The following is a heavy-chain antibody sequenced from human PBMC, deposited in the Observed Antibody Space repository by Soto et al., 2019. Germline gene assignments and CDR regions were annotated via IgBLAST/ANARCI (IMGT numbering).Heavy chain of an antibody. CDR3: TRDRNAYYFDY. CDR2: ISGSGGST. Sequence: GGSLRLSSAASRFTFSNYAMNWVRQAPGKGLEWVSAISGSGGSTYYADSVKGRFTISRDNSKNTLYVQMNSLRAEDTAVYYCTRDRNAYYFDYWGQGTLVTVSS. D-gene: IGHD1-1*01. J-gene: IGHJ4*02. CDR1: RFTFSNYA. V-gene: IGHV3-23*01.